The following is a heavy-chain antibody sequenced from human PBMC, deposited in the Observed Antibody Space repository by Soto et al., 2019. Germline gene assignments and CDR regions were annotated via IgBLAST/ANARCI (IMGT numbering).Heavy chain of an antibody. CDR2: IYSGGTT. V-gene: IGHV3-53*01. J-gene: IGHJ4*02. Sequence: EVQVVESGGGLIQPGGSLRLSCVVSGFTVSSTNYMSWVRQAPGKGLEWVSVIYSGGTTFYADSGKGRFTISRDNSKTTLYLQMNSLRAEDTAVYYCHGYGYWGQGTLVTVSS. CDR1: GFTVSSTNY. CDR3: HGYGY. D-gene: IGHD5-12*01.